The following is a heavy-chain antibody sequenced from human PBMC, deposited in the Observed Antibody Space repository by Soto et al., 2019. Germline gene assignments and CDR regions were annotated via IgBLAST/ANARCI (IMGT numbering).Heavy chain of an antibody. Sequence: GGSLRLSCAASGFTLSAHTMNWVRQAPGKGLEWVSSISSDSRYIYFADSVKGRFTISRDNARNSLDLQMNNLRAEDTAVYHCARGHCSRTSCYTGGYYYYPMDVWGQGTTVTVSS. J-gene: IGHJ6*02. CDR3: ARGHCSRTSCYTGGYYYYPMDV. V-gene: IGHV3-21*01. CDR1: GFTLSAHT. CDR2: ISSDSRYI. D-gene: IGHD2-2*01.